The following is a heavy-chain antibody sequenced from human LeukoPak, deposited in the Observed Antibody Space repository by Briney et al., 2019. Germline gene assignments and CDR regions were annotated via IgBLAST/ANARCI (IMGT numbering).Heavy chain of an antibody. CDR1: GYSISSGYY. CDR3: ARERTTTVIYHYYYMDV. CDR2: IYHSGST. J-gene: IGHJ6*03. D-gene: IGHD4-11*01. Sequence: SETLSLTCTVSGYSISSGYYWGWIRQPPGKGLEWIGSIYHSGSTYYNPSLESRVTISVDTSKNQFSLKLSSVTAADTAVYYCARERTTTVIYHYYYMDVWGKGTTVTVSS. V-gene: IGHV4-38-2*02.